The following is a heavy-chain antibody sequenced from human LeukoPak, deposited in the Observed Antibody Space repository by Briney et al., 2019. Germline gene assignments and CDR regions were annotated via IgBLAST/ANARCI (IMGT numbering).Heavy chain of an antibody. V-gene: IGHV1-46*01. D-gene: IGHD6-19*01. J-gene: IGHJ6*03. CDR3: ARDPSYSSGYYYYMDV. CDR1: GYTFTGYY. Sequence: ASVKVSCKASGYTFTGYYMHWVRQAPGQGLEWMGIINPSGGSTSYAQKFQGRVTMTRDMSTSTVYVELSSLRSEDAAVYYCARDPSYSSGYYYYMDVWGKGTTVTVSS. CDR2: INPSGGST.